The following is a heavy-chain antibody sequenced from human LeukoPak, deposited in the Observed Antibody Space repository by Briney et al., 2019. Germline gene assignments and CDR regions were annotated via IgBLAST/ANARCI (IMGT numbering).Heavy chain of an antibody. J-gene: IGHJ4*02. CDR3: ARGLVGATGYYFDY. D-gene: IGHD1-26*01. V-gene: IGHV4-34*01. CDR1: GGSFSGYY. CDR2: INHSGST. Sequence: SETLSLTCAVYGGSFSGYYWSWIRQPPGKGLEWIGEINHSGSTNYNPSLKSRVTISVDTSKNQFSLKLSSATAADTAVYYCARGLVGATGYYFDYWGQGTLVTVSS.